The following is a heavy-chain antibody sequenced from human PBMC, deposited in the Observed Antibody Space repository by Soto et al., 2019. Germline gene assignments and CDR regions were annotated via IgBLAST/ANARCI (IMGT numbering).Heavy chain of an antibody. V-gene: IGHV1-69*12. J-gene: IGHJ4*02. CDR1: GGTFSSYA. CDR3: ARDQDLGYCSGGSCYSLKN. CDR2: IIPIFGTA. D-gene: IGHD2-15*01. Sequence: QVQLVQSGAEVKKPGSSVKVSCKASGGTFSSYAISWVRQAPGQGLEWMGGIIPIFGTANYAQKFQGRVTITADESTSXAXXELSSLRSEDTAVYYCARDQDLGYCSGGSCYSLKNWGQGTLVTVSS.